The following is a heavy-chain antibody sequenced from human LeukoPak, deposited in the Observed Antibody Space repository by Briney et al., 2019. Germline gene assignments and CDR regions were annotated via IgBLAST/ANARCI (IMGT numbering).Heavy chain of an antibody. D-gene: IGHD3-22*01. V-gene: IGHV3-23*01. CDR2: ISGSGGST. CDR1: GFTFSSYA. J-gene: IGHJ4*02. CDR3: AKDPPWYYYDSSGYYPRDY. Sequence: GGSLRLSCAASGFTFSSYAMSWVRQSPGKGLEWVSAISGSGGSTYYADSVKGRFTISRDNSKNTLYLQMNSLGAEDTAVYYCAKDPPWYYYDSSGYYPRDYWGQGTLVTVSS.